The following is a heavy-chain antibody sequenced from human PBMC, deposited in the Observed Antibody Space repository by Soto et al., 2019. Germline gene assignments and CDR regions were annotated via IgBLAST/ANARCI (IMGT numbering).Heavy chain of an antibody. Sequence: GASVTVSCPASGRTFSSYAISCARQAPGQGLEWMGGPIPIFGTANYAQKFQGRGTITADKSTSTAYMELSSQRSEDTAVYYCAADRNYYYCWSGLAGGATYYSYGLDVWGQGTTVTVSS. CDR1: GRTFSSYA. CDR2: PIPIFGTA. D-gene: IGHD3-3*01. CDR3: AADRNYYYCWSGLAGGATYYSYGLDV. V-gene: IGHV1-69*06. J-gene: IGHJ6*02.